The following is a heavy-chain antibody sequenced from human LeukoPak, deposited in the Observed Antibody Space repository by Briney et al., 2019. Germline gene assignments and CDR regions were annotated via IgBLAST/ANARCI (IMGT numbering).Heavy chain of an antibody. Sequence: SETLSLTCTVSGGSISSYYWSWIRQPPGKGLEWIGYIYYSGSTNYNPSLKSRVTISVDTSKNQFSLKLSSVTAADTAVYYCARGYLGIAAAGTFNYFDYWGQGTLVTVSS. CDR2: IYYSGST. J-gene: IGHJ4*02. CDR1: GGSISSYY. V-gene: IGHV4-59*01. D-gene: IGHD6-13*01. CDR3: ARGYLGIAAAGTFNYFDY.